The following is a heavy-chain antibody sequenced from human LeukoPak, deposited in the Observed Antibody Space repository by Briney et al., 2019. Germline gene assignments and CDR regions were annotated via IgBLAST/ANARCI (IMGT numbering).Heavy chain of an antibody. Sequence: GGSLRLSCAASAFTFSNYWMSWVRQAPGKGLEWVANVKEDGSEINYVDSVKGRSTISRDNAKNSLYLQMNSLRVDDTAVYYCARDRGYSTFDYWGQGTLVTVSS. J-gene: IGHJ4*02. CDR2: VKEDGSEI. CDR3: ARDRGYSTFDY. D-gene: IGHD4-23*01. CDR1: AFTFSNYW. V-gene: IGHV3-7*01.